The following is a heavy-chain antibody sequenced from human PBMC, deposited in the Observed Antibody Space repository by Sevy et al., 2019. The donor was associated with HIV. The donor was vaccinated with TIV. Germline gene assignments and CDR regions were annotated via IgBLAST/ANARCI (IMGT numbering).Heavy chain of an antibody. D-gene: IGHD2-2*01. V-gene: IGHV1-18*01. J-gene: IGHJ4*02. CDR1: GYTFTSYG. Sequence: ASVKVSCKASGYTFTSYGISWVRQAPGQGLEWMGWINTFNVNTNNAQKFQGRVTMTTDPSTSTAYMEVRSLRSDDTAVYYCARDDCSSLSCHGSLLYWGQGTLVTVSS. CDR2: INTFNVNT. CDR3: ARDDCSSLSCHGSLLY.